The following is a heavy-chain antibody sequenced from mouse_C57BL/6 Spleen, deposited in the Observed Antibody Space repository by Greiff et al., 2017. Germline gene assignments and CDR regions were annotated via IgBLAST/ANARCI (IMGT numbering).Heavy chain of an antibody. D-gene: IGHD2-4*01. J-gene: IGHJ3*01. Sequence: QVQLKESGAELARPGASVKMSCKASGYTFTSYTMHWVKQRPGQGLEWIGYINPSSGYTKYNQKFKDKATLTADKSSSTAYMQLSSLTSEDSAVYYCARRYYDYDYWAYWGQGTLVTVSA. CDR2: INPSSGYT. CDR3: ARRYYDYDYWAY. V-gene: IGHV1-4*01. CDR1: GYTFTSYT.